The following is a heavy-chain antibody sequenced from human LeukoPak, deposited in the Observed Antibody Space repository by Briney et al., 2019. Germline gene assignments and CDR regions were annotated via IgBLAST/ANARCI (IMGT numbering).Heavy chain of an antibody. CDR3: ARLLRVGYCSTTTCNWFDP. CDR1: GGSISSTSYY. Sequence: SETLSLTCVVSGGSISSTSYYWGWIRQPPGKGLEWIGSIYYIGSTYYSPSLKSRVTISVDTSKNQFSLKLSSVTAADTAVYYCARLLRVGYCSTTTCNWFDPWGQGTLVTVSS. J-gene: IGHJ5*02. CDR2: IYYIGST. D-gene: IGHD2-2*03. V-gene: IGHV4-39*07.